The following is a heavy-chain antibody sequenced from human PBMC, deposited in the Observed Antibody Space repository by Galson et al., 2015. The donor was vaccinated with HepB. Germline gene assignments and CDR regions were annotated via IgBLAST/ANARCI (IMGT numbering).Heavy chain of an antibody. V-gene: IGHV3-30*18. CDR1: GFTFSSYG. CDR3: AKDMAEYYDLLTGSDY. D-gene: IGHD3-9*01. J-gene: IGHJ4*02. Sequence: SLRLSCAVYGFTFSSYGMHWVRQAPGKGLEWVAVISYDGSNQNYADSVKGRFTISRDNSKSTLYLQMNSLRAEDTAVYYCAKDMAEYYDLLTGSDYWGQRTLVTVSS. CDR2: ISYDGSNQ.